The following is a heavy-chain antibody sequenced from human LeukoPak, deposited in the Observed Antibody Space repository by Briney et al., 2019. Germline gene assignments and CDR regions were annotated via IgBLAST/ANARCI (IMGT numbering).Heavy chain of an antibody. J-gene: IGHJ6*02. Sequence: GGSVKVSCKASGYTFTSYYMHWVRQAPGQGLEWMGIINPSGGSTSYAQKFQGRVTMTRDTSTSTVYMELSSLRSEDTAVYYCAGGPAVDYDFWSYYYYYGMDVWGQGTTVTVSS. CDR1: GYTFTSYY. CDR3: AGGPAVDYDFWSYYYYYGMDV. CDR2: INPSGGST. V-gene: IGHV1-46*01. D-gene: IGHD3-3*01.